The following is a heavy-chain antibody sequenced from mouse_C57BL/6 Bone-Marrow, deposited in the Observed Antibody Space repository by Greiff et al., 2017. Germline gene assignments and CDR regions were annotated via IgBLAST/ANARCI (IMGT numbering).Heavy chain of an antibody. CDR3: ARETTVVATDFDY. CDR2: IYPRSGNT. D-gene: IGHD1-1*01. Sequence: QVQLKESGAELARPGASVKLSCKASGYTFTSYGISWVKQRTGQGLEWIGEIYPRSGNTYYNEKFKGKATLTADKSSSTAYMELRSLESEDSAVYFCARETTVVATDFDYWGQGTTLTVSS. V-gene: IGHV1-81*01. CDR1: GYTFTSYG. J-gene: IGHJ2*01.